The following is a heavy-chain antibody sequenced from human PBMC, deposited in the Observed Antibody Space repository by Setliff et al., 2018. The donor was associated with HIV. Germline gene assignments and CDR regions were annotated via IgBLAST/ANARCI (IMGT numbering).Heavy chain of an antibody. CDR3: AREDYYGSGGVSGY. Sequence: GVSLRLSCEAFGFIFSSYEMNWVRQAPGKGLEWVSYISSSGTTIYYADSVKGRFTISRDNAKNSLYLQMNSLRAEDTAVYYCAREDYYGSGGVSGYWGQGTLVTVS. CDR2: ISSSGTTI. D-gene: IGHD3-10*01. V-gene: IGHV3-48*03. J-gene: IGHJ4*02. CDR1: GFIFSSYE.